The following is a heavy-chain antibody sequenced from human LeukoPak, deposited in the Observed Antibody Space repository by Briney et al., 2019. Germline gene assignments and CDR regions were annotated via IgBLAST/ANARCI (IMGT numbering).Heavy chain of an antibody. D-gene: IGHD3-10*02. J-gene: IGHJ6*04. CDR1: GFTFSSYE. CDR3: AELGITMIGGV. Sequence: PGGSLRLSCTVSGFTFSSYEMNWVRQAPGKGLEWVSYISSSDSPIYYADSVKGRFTISRDNAKNSLYLQMNSLRAEDTAVYYCAELGITMIGGVWGKGTTVTISS. CDR2: ISSSDSPI. V-gene: IGHV3-48*03.